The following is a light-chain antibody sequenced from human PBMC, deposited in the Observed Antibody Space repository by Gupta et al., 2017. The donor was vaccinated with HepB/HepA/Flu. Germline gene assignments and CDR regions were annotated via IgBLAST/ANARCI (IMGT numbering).Light chain of an antibody. CDR1: SSDV. V-gene: IGLV2-14*01. CDR3: SSFTSTSSLAV. J-gene: IGLJ2*01. Sequence: QSALTQPASVSGSPGPSITISCTGTSSDVSWYQQHPGQAPKLMIYAVSNRPARVSSRFSGSKSGDTASLTISGLQAEDEADYYCSSFTSTSSLAVFGGGTKVTVL. CDR2: AVS.